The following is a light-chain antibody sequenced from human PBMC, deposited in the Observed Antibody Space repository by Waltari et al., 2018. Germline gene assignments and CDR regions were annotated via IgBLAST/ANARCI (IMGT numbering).Light chain of an antibody. CDR2: EVS. V-gene: IGLV2-14*01. J-gene: IGLJ1*01. CDR1: STDVGGFDY. CDR3: CSYTSSSTRI. Sequence: QSALTQPASVSGSPGQSITISCTGTSTDVGGFDYVSWYQQHPGKAPKRMIYEVSNRASGISYRFSGSKSGNTASLTISGLQAEDESDYYCCSYTSSSTRIFGSGTTVTVL.